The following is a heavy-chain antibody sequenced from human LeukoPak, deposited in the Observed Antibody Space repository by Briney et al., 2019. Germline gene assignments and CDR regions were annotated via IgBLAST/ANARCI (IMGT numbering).Heavy chain of an antibody. CDR1: GGSISSYY. D-gene: IGHD1-14*01. Sequence: SETLSLNCTVYGGSISSYYWSWLRQPPGEGLEWIGYIYYSGTTNYNPSLKSRVTVSVDTSKNQFSLTLNSVTAADTAVYYCASGPGPSNLDYWGQGTLVTVSS. CDR3: ASGPGPSNLDY. CDR2: IYYSGTT. V-gene: IGHV4-59*01. J-gene: IGHJ4*02.